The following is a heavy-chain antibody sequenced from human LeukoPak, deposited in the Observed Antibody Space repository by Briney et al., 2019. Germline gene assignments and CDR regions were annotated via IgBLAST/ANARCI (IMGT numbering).Heavy chain of an antibody. J-gene: IGHJ4*02. D-gene: IGHD1-26*01. CDR2: ISGSGGGT. V-gene: IGHV3-23*01. CDR3: ANFVKVGATGGFVYY. Sequence: GGSLRLSCAASGFTFSSYAMSWVRQAPGKGLEWVSAISGSGGGTYYADSVKGRFTISRDNSKNTLYLQMNGLRAEDTAVYYFANFVKVGATGGFVYYWGQGTLGTVSS. CDR1: GFTFSSYA.